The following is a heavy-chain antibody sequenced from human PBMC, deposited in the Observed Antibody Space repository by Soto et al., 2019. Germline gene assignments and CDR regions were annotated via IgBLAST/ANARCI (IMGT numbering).Heavy chain of an antibody. CDR3: AKGQLRFLEWYLDY. Sequence: SLGLSCAASGFTFDDYAMHWVRQGPGKGLEWVSGISWNSGNIDYADSVKGRFTISRDNAKNSLYLQMNSLRAEDTALYYCAKGQLRFLEWYLDYWGQGTLVTVSS. D-gene: IGHD3-3*01. J-gene: IGHJ4*02. V-gene: IGHV3-9*01. CDR1: GFTFDDYA. CDR2: ISWNSGNI.